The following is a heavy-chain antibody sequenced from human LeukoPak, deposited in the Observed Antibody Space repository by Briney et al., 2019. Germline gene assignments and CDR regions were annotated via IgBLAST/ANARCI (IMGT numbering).Heavy chain of an antibody. CDR1: GYSFTSYW. J-gene: IGHJ4*02. D-gene: IGHD3-10*01. Sequence: GESLKISCKGSGYSFTSYWIAWVRLMPGKGLEWMGIIYPGDSETRYSPSFQGQVTTSVDKSISTAYLQWSSLKASDTAMYYCARRLYYGSSLNYLDYWGQGTLVTVSS. CDR2: IYPGDSET. CDR3: ARRLYYGSSLNYLDY. V-gene: IGHV5-51*01.